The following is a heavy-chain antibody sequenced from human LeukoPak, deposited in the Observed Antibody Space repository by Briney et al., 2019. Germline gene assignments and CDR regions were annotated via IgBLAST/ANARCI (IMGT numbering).Heavy chain of an antibody. D-gene: IGHD5-24*01. Sequence: GGSLRLSCAASGFTFGSYGMHWVRQAPGKGLEWVAVISYDASYENYADSVKGRFTISRDNSKNTLYLQMNSLRAEDTAVYYCAKDLIVSGMATILDYWGQGTLVTVSS. J-gene: IGHJ4*02. V-gene: IGHV3-30*18. CDR2: ISYDASYE. CDR1: GFTFGSYG. CDR3: AKDLIVSGMATILDY.